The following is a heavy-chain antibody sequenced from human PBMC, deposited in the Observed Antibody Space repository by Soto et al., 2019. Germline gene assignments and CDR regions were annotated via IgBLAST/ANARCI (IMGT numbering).Heavy chain of an antibody. D-gene: IGHD3-10*01. CDR3: ARVGGQLFGDHGMDV. CDR1: GYTFTTYE. CDR2: MSPSSGNT. J-gene: IGHJ6*02. Sequence: QVQLGQSGAEVKKLGASVKVSCKASGYTFTTYEINWVRQVPGQGLEWMGWMSPSSGNTGYVDQFRGRVTMTSNTSMTTAYMELSSLRSEDTAVYYCARVGGQLFGDHGMDVWGQGTTVTVSS. V-gene: IGHV1-8*01.